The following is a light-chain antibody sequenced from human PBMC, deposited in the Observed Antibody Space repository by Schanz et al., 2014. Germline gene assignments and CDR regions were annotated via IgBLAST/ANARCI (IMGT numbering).Light chain of an antibody. J-gene: IGLJ2*01. CDR1: SGDVGEYNY. CDR3: SSYAGSDNLI. CDR2: DVS. V-gene: IGLV2-8*01. Sequence: QSALTQPPSASGSPGQSVTISCTGTSGDVGEYNYVSWFQQYPGKAPKLMIYDVSTRPLGVPDRFSGSKSGNTASLTVSGLQAEDEADYYCSSYAGSDNLIFGGGTKVTVL.